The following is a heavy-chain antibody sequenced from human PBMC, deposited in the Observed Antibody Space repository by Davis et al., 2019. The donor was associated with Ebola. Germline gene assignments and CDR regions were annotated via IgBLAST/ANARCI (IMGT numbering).Heavy chain of an antibody. CDR3: ARLDSSGYGYYYYGMDV. Sequence: GESLKISCAASGFTFSSYAMSWVRQAPGKGLEWVSAISGSGGSTYYADSVKGRFTISRDNSKNTLYLQMNSLRAEDTAVYYCARLDSSGYGYYYYGMDVWGQGTTVTVSS. CDR2: ISGSGGST. V-gene: IGHV3-23*01. D-gene: IGHD3-22*01. CDR1: GFTFSSYA. J-gene: IGHJ6*02.